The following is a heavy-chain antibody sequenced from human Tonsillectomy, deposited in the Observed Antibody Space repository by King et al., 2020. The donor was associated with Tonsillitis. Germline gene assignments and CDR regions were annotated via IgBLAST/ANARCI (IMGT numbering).Heavy chain of an antibody. CDR3: VKDDQFGQTGYYYMDV. J-gene: IGHJ6*03. D-gene: IGHD3-10*01. V-gene: IGHV3-43*02. CDR1: GFTFDGYA. CDR2: ISGAGGKT. Sequence: QLVQSGGGVVQPGGSLRLSCATSGFTFDGYAMHWGRQAPGKGLEWVSLISGAGGKTFYTDSVKGRFTISRDNSKNSLYLQMNSLRTEDTALYYCVKDDQFGQTGYYYMDVWGKGTTVTVSS.